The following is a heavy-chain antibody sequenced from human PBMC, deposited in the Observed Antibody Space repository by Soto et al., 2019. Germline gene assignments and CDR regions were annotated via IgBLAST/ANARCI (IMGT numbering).Heavy chain of an antibody. J-gene: IGHJ5*02. D-gene: IGHD3-3*01. V-gene: IGHV4-59*01. CDR1: GGSISSYY. CDR3: ARVLFGRGNWFDP. CDR2: IYYTGTT. Sequence: SETLSLTCTVSGGSISSYYWSWIRQPPGKGLEWIGYIYYTGTTNYNPSLKSRVTISVDTSKNQFSLKLSSVTAADTAVYYCARVLFGRGNWFDPWGQGTLVTVS.